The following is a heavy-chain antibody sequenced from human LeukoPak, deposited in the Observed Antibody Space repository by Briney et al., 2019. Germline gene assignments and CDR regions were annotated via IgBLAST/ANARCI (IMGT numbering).Heavy chain of an antibody. J-gene: IGHJ4*02. D-gene: IGHD3-3*01. V-gene: IGHV3-30*02. Sequence: PGGSLRLSCAASGFTFSSYGMHWVRQAPGKGLEWVAFIRYDGSNKYYADSVKGRFTISRDNSKNTLYLQMNSLRAEDTAVYYCATLFGVVIIPVDYWGQGTLVTVSS. CDR1: GFTFSSYG. CDR3: ATLFGVVIIPVDY. CDR2: IRYDGSNK.